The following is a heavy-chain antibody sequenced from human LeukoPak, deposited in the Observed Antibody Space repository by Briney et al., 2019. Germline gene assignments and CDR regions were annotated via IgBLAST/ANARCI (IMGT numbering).Heavy chain of an antibody. CDR2: ISTYNGNT. CDR1: GYTFTNYG. D-gene: IGHD3-9*01. J-gene: IGHJ2*01. CDR3: ARQYNNILTGYHRRELYWYFDL. V-gene: IGHV1-18*01. Sequence: ASVKVSCKASGYTFTNYGISWVRQAPGQGLGWMGWISTYNGNTNYAQKLQGRVTMTTDTSTSTAYMELRSLRSDDTAVYYCARQYNNILTGYHRRELYWYFDLWGRGTLVTVSS.